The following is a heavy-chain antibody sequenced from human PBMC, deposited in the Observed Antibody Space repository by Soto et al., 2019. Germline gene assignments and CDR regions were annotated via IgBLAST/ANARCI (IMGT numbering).Heavy chain of an antibody. D-gene: IGHD6-19*01. CDR3: AREGLHIAVAGTGAFDI. V-gene: IGHV1-69*12. J-gene: IGHJ3*02. Sequence: QVQLVQSGAEVKKPGSSVKVSCQASGGTFSSYAISWVRQAPGQGLEWMGGIIPIFGTANYAQKFQGRVTITADESTSTAYMELSSLRSEDTAVYYCAREGLHIAVAGTGAFDIWGQGTMVTVSS. CDR1: GGTFSSYA. CDR2: IIPIFGTA.